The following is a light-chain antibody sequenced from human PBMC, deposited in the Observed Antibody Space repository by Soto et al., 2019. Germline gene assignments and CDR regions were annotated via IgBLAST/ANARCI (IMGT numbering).Light chain of an antibody. CDR3: SSYATRTTVL. V-gene: IGLV2-14*03. CDR2: DVS. CDR1: SSDVGGYNY. Sequence: QSVLPQPASVSGSPGQSITIACTGTSSDVGGYNYVSWYQQHPGRAPQLMIYDVSHRPSGVSNRFSGSRSGNTASLTISGLQAEDEDDYYCSSYATRTTVLFCGGTKLTVL. J-gene: IGLJ2*01.